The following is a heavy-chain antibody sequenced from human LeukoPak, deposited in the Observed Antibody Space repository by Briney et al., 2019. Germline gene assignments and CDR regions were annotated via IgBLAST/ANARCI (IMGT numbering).Heavy chain of an antibody. V-gene: IGHV4-30-4*01. D-gene: IGHD1-26*01. CDR3: VRRMVGAVRPFDY. J-gene: IGHJ4*02. CDR2: MYYSGST. CDR1: GGSISSGDYY. Sequence: SQTLSLTCTVSGGSISSGDYYWSWIRQPPGKGLEWIGYMYYSGSTYYNPSLKSRVTISVDTSKNQFSLKLSSVTAADTAVYYCVRRMVGAVRPFDYWGQGTLVTVSS.